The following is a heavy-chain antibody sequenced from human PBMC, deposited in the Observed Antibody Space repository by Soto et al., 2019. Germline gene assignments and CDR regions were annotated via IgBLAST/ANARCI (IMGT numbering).Heavy chain of an antibody. V-gene: IGHV3-21*01. CDR1: GFTFSSYS. CDR3: ARPYCSSTSCHWFDP. Sequence: EVQLVESGGGLVKPGGSLRLSCAASGFTFSSYSMNWVRQAPGKGLEWVSSISSSSSYIYYADSVKGRFTISRDNAKNSLYLQMNSLRAEDTAVYYCARPYCSSTSCHWFDPWGQRTLVTVSS. D-gene: IGHD2-2*01. J-gene: IGHJ5*02. CDR2: ISSSSSYI.